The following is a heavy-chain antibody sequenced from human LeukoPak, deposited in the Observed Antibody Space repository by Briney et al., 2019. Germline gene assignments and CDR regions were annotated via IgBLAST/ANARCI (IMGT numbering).Heavy chain of an antibody. Sequence: GGSLRLSCAASGFTFSSYAMTWVRQAPGKGLEWVSAISGSGGSTYYADSVKGRFTISRDNSKNTLYLQMNSLRAEDTAVYYCAKGYYDSSGYLDYWGQGTLVTVSS. CDR1: GFTFSSYA. J-gene: IGHJ4*02. CDR2: ISGSGGST. CDR3: AKGYYDSSGYLDY. D-gene: IGHD3-22*01. V-gene: IGHV3-23*01.